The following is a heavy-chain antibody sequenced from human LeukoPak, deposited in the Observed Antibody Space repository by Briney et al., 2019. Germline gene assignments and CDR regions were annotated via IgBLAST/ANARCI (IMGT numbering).Heavy chain of an antibody. Sequence: PGGSLRLSCAASGFSFSSYSMNWVRQAPGKGLEWVSSISSSGSYIDYADSVRGRFGISRDNAKKSLYLQMNSLRAEDAAVYYCARSDYRAFDIWGQGTMVTVSS. CDR2: ISSSGSYI. D-gene: IGHD4/OR15-4a*01. CDR3: ARSDYRAFDI. CDR1: GFSFSSYS. J-gene: IGHJ3*02. V-gene: IGHV3-21*01.